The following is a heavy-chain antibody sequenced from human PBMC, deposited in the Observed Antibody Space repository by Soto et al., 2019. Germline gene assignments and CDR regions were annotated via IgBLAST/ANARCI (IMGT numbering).Heavy chain of an antibody. CDR2: IIPIFGTA. V-gene: IGHV1-69*13. CDR3: ARDDTPLYCSSTSCRTPFDY. J-gene: IGHJ4*02. Sequence: ASVKVSCKASGGTFSSYAISWVRQAPGQGLEWMGGIIPIFGTANYAQKFQGRVTITADESTSTAYMELSSLRSEDTAVYYCARDDTPLYCSSTSCRTPFDYWGQGTLVTVSS. D-gene: IGHD2-2*01. CDR1: GGTFSSYA.